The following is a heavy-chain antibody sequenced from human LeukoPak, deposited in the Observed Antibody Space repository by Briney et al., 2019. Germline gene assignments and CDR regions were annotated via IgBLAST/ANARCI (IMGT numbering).Heavy chain of an antibody. D-gene: IGHD3-22*01. CDR3: AFKYTYDDGPFDY. CDR1: GGTFSSYA. V-gene: IGHV1-69*05. Sequence: SVKVSCKASGGTFSSYAISWVRQAPGQGLEWMGGIIPIFGTANYAQKFQGRVTITTDESTSTAYMELSSLRSEDTAVYYCAFKYTYDDGPFDYWGQGTLVTVSS. J-gene: IGHJ4*02. CDR2: IIPIFGTA.